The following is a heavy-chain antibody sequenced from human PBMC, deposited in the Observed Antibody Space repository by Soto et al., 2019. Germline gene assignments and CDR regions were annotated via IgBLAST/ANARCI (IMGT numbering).Heavy chain of an antibody. CDR1: GFTFRSYG. CDR2: ISYDGSNK. Sequence: QVQLVESGGGAVQPGRSLRLSCAASGFTFRSYGMHWVRQAPGKGRERVAGISYDGSNKYYPDSVKGRFTISIDNSKNRMYLQMNSLRAEDTAVYYCAKSGSGWYPYYYGMDVWGQGTTVTVS. D-gene: IGHD6-19*01. J-gene: IGHJ6*02. V-gene: IGHV3-30*18. CDR3: AKSGSGWYPYYYGMDV.